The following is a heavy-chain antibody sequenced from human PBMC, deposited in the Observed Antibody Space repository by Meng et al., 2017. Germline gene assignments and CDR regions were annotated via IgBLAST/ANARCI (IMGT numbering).Heavy chain of an antibody. D-gene: IGHD1-7*01. J-gene: IGHJ4*02. CDR2: IYYSGST. CDR3: ARVKITGTTRSIDY. CDR1: GGSVSSGSYH. V-gene: IGHV4-61*01. Sequence: QLHWHGPGPGRVTPSGTLSLTWPVAGGSVSSGSYHWSWIRQPPGKGLEWIGYIYYSGSTNYNPSLKSRVTISVDTSKNQFSLKLSSVTAADTAVYYCARVKITGTTRSIDYWGQGTLVTVSS.